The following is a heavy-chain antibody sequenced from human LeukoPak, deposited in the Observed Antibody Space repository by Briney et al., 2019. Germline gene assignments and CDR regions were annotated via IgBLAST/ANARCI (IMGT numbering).Heavy chain of an antibody. CDR3: AKDTGAEYYYYMDV. CDR1: GFTFDDYA. D-gene: IGHD3-10*01. CDR2: ISWNSGSI. J-gene: IGHJ6*03. Sequence: PGRSLRLSCAASGFTFDDYAMHWVRQAPGKGLEWVSGISWNSGSIGYADSVKGRFTISRDNAKNSLYLQMNSLRAEDTALYYCAKDTGAEYYYYMDVWGKGTTVTLSS. V-gene: IGHV3-9*01.